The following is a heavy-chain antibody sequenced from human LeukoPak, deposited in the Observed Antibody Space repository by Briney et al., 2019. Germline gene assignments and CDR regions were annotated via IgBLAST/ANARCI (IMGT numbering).Heavy chain of an antibody. CDR1: GFIFDDYG. J-gene: IGHJ6*03. CDR3: AKVVSGYDRSGHYYYYMDV. D-gene: IGHD5-12*01. Sequence: PGGSLRLSCAAFGFIFDDYGMSWVRHAPGKGLEWVSGINWNGGSTGYADSVKGRFTISRDNAKNSLYLQMNSLRAEDTAVYYCAKVVSGYDRSGHYYYYMDVWGKGTTVTVSS. CDR2: INWNGGST. V-gene: IGHV3-20*04.